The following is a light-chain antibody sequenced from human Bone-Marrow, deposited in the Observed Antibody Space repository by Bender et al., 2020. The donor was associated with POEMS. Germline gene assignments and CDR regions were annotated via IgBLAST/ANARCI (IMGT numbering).Light chain of an antibody. CDR1: NSDVGTYNL. CDR3: SSYAGTNTFDV. Sequence: QSALTQVASVSGSPGQSITISCTGTNSDVGTYNLVSWYQQHPDKAPKLIIYDVTKRPSGVSDRFSGSKSGNTASLTISGLQAEDEAHYYCSSYAGTNTFDVFGGGTKVTVL. J-gene: IGLJ2*01. CDR2: DVT. V-gene: IGLV2-23*02.